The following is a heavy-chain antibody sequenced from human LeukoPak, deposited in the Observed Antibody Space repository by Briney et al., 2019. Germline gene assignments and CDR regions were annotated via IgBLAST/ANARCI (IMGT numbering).Heavy chain of an antibody. Sequence: ASVKVSCKASGYTFTSYDINWVRQATGQGLEWMGWMNPNSGNTGYAQKFQGRVTMTRNTSISTAYMELSSLRSADTAVYYCARTRRDGYNSYPRFDYWGQGTLVTVSS. CDR1: GYTFTSYD. V-gene: IGHV1-8*01. CDR3: ARTRRDGYNSYPRFDY. J-gene: IGHJ4*02. CDR2: MNPNSGNT. D-gene: IGHD5-12*01.